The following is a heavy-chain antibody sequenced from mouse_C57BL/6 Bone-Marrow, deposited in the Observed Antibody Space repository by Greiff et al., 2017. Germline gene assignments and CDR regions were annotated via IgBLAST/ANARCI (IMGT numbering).Heavy chain of an antibody. CDR3: ARQLRLRFYWYFDV. CDR1: GYTFTSYW. D-gene: IGHD3-2*02. CDR2: IHPNSGST. J-gene: IGHJ1*03. Sequence: QVQLQQPGAELVKPGASVKLSCKASGYTFTSYWMHWEKQRPGQGLEWIGMIHPNSGSTNYNEKFKSKATLTVDKSSSTAYMQLSSLTSEDSAVYYCARQLRLRFYWYFDVWGTGTTVTVSS. V-gene: IGHV1-64*01.